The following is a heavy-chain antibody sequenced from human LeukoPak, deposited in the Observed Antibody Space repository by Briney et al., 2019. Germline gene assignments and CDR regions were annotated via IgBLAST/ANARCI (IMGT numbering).Heavy chain of an antibody. CDR3: ARGIAAAPPDY. CDR2: IYSGGST. Sequence: GGSLRLSCAASGFTVSSNYMSWVRQAPGKGLEWVSVIYSGGSTYYADSVKGRFTISRDNSKNTLYLQMNSLRAEDTAVYYCARGIAAAPPDYWGQGTLVTVSS. V-gene: IGHV3-53*01. J-gene: IGHJ4*02. CDR1: GFTVSSNY. D-gene: IGHD6-13*01.